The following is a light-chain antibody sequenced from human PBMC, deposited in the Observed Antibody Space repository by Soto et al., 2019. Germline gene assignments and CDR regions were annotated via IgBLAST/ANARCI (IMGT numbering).Light chain of an antibody. CDR3: SSYTSSSTYV. V-gene: IGLV2-14*01. Sequence: QSVLTQPPSASGSPGQSVTISCTGTSSDVGGYNYVSWYQQHPGKAPKLMIYDVSHRPSGVPDRFSGSKSGNTASLTISGLQAEDEADYYCSSYTSSSTYVFGTGTKVTVL. CDR2: DVS. CDR1: SSDVGGYNY. J-gene: IGLJ1*01.